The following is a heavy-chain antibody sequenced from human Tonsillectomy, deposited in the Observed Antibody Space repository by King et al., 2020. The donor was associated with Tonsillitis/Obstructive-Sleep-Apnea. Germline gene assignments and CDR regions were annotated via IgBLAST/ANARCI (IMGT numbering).Heavy chain of an antibody. J-gene: IGHJ6*02. CDR3: AREVYGDYTWYGLDV. V-gene: IGHV1-69*10. D-gene: IGHD2-21*01. CDR1: GGTFSGYA. Sequence: QLVQSGAEVKKPGSSVKVSCKTSGGTFSGYAISWVRQAPGQGLEWMGAIIPMLGIVQYAQKFQGRVTITADKSTSTAYLELSSLRSDDTAVYFCAREVYGDYTWYGLDVWGQGTTVTVSS. CDR2: IIPMLGIV.